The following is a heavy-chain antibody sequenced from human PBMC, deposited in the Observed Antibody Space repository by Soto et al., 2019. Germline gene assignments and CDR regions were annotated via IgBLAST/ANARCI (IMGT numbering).Heavy chain of an antibody. CDR1: GYTFTSYG. CDR2: ISAQHGNT. CDR3: ARGRYGDY. Sequence: QVHLVQSGAEVKKPGASVKVSCKASGYTFTSYGITWVRQAPGQGLEWMGWISAQHGNTDYAQKLKVRVVVTRDTSASTAYLELRGLRSDDTAVYYCARGRYGDYWGQGALVTVSS. D-gene: IGHD1-1*01. V-gene: IGHV1-18*01. J-gene: IGHJ4*02.